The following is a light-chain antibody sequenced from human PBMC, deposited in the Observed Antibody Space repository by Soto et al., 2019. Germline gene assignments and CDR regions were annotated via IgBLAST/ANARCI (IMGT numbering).Light chain of an antibody. CDR1: QSVSSY. J-gene: IGKJ5*01. CDR2: DAS. Sequence: EIVLTQSPATLSLSPGEIATLSCRASQSVSSYLAWYQQKPGQAPRLLIYDASNRATGIPARFSGSGSGTDCTLTISSLEPEDFAVYYCQQRSNWLITLGQGTRLEIK. V-gene: IGKV3-11*01. CDR3: QQRSNWLIT.